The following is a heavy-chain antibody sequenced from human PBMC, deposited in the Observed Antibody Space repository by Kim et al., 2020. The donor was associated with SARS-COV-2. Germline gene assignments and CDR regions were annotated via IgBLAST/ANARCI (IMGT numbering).Heavy chain of an antibody. Sequence: GGSLRLSCAASGFTFSSYGMHWVRQAPGKGLEWVAVIWYDGSNKYYADSVKGRFTISRDNSKNTLYLQMNSLRAEDTAVYYCARDPALVGATAWYYFDYWGQGTLVTVSS. CDR2: IWYDGSNK. J-gene: IGHJ4*02. CDR3: ARDPALVGATAWYYFDY. V-gene: IGHV3-33*01. CDR1: GFTFSSYG. D-gene: IGHD1-26*01.